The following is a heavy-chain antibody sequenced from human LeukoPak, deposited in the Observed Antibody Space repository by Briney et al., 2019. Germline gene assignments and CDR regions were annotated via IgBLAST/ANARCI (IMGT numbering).Heavy chain of an antibody. CDR2: IRHDGTE. Sequence: GGSLRLSCAASGFSFSGYGMHWVRQAPGKGLEWVAFIRHDGTEYHTDSVKGRFTISRDNSKTTLFLQMNSLGAEDTAVYYCGKGRERDYNCLASWGQGTLVTVSS. CDR1: GFSFSGYG. D-gene: IGHD5-24*01. CDR3: GKGRERDYNCLAS. V-gene: IGHV3-30*02. J-gene: IGHJ4*02.